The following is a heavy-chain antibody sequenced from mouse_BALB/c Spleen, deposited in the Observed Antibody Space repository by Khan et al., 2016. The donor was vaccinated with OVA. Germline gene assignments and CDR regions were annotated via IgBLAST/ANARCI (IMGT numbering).Heavy chain of an antibody. V-gene: IGHV5-12*02. CDR1: GFTFSDYY. D-gene: IGHD2-3*01. Sequence: EVELVESGGGLVQPGGSLKLSCATSGFTFSDYYMYWVRQTPEKRLEWVAYISNRGSTTYYPDTVRGRVTISRDNAKNTLYLQMSRLKSEDTAMYYCAREGDDGGLAYWGQGTLVTVSA. CDR3: AREGDDGGLAY. CDR2: ISNRGSTT. J-gene: IGHJ3*01.